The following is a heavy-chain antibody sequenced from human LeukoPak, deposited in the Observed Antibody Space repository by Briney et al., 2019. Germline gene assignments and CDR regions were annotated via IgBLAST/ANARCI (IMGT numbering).Heavy chain of an antibody. CDR1: GFTFSSYG. CDR3: ARGFTPYYYDSSGKDAFDI. D-gene: IGHD3-22*01. J-gene: IGHJ3*02. CDR2: ISYDGSNK. Sequence: GGSLRLSCAASGFTFSSYGMHWVRQAPGKGLEWVAVISYDGSNKYYADSVKGRFTISRDNSKNTLYLQMNSLRAEDTAVYHCARGFTPYYYDSSGKDAFDIWGQGTMVTVSS. V-gene: IGHV3-30*03.